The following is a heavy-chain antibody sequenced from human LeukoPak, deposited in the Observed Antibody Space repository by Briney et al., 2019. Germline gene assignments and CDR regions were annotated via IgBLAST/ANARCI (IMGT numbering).Heavy chain of an antibody. CDR1: GYTFTSYG. D-gene: IGHD3-10*01. CDR3: ARGLRDLYYYYGMDV. V-gene: IGHV1-18*01. CDR2: ISAYNGNT. J-gene: IGHJ6*02. Sequence: GASVKVSCKAFGYTFTSYGISWVRQAPGQGLERMGWISAYNGNTNYAQKLQGRVTMTTDTSTSTAYMELRSLRSDDTAVYYCARGLRDLYYYYGMDVWGQGTTVTVSS.